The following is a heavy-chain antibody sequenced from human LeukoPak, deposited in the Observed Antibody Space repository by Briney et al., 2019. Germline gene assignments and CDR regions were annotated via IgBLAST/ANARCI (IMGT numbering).Heavy chain of an antibody. J-gene: IGHJ4*01. D-gene: IGHD2-15*01. Sequence: SETLSLTCAVSGGSISSGGYSWSWIRQPPGKGLEWIGYIYHSGSTYYNPSLKSRVTISVDRSKNQFSLKLSSVTAADTAVYYCARGGGSGGSWTFDYWGHGTLVTVSS. CDR1: GGSISSGGYS. V-gene: IGHV4-30-2*01. CDR2: IYHSGST. CDR3: ARGGGSGGSWTFDY.